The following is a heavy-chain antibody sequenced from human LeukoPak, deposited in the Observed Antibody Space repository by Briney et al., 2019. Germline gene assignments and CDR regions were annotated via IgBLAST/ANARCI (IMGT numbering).Heavy chain of an antibody. V-gene: IGHV1-2*02. CDR3: ARAYGGNSVDY. CDR2: INPNSCDT. J-gene: IGHJ4*01. D-gene: IGHD4-23*01. CDR1: RYTFIGYF. Sequence: ASVKVSCLASRYTFIGYFMHWVRQAPGQGREWMGWINPNSCDTNYAQKFQGRVTMTRDTSISTAYMELSRLRSDDRAEYYCARAYGGNSVDYWGQGTLVTVSS.